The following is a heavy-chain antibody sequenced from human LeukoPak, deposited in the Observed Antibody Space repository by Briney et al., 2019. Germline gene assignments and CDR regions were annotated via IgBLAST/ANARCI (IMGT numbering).Heavy chain of an antibody. CDR2: ISSSGSTI. D-gene: IGHD3-22*01. Sequence: GGSLRLSCAASGFTFSGYYMSWIRQAPEKGLEWVSYISSSGSTIYYADSVKGRFTISRDNSKNTLYLQMNSLRAEDTAVYYCAKDRITMIVVALYYFDYWGQGTLVTVSS. V-gene: IGHV3-11*01. CDR1: GFTFSGYY. CDR3: AKDRITMIVVALYYFDY. J-gene: IGHJ4*02.